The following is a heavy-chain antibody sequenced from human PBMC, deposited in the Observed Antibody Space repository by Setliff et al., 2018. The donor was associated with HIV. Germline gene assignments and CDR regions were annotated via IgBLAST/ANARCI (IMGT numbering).Heavy chain of an antibody. V-gene: IGHV1-18*01. D-gene: IGHD2-21*02. CDR2: ISTYNGNT. J-gene: IGHJ4*02. CDR3: ARGLGLSN. Sequence: ASVKVSCKVSGYTFNNYGISWVRQAPGQGIEWMGWISTYNGNTNYAHKLQGRVTRTTDTSTSTAYMELRSVRSDDTSVYYCARGLGLSNWGQGTLVTVSS. CDR1: GYTFNNYG.